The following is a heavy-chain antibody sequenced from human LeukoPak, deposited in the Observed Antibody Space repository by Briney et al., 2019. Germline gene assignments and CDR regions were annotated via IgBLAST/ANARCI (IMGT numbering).Heavy chain of an antibody. D-gene: IGHD3-3*01. CDR1: GFTFSNYW. Sequence: GGSLRLSCAASGFTFSNYWMSWVRQAPGKGLEWVANIKRDGSDNYYVGSVEGRFTISRDNAKNSLYLQMSSLRAEDTAVYYCARVYYDFWSGYYGHGAFDIWGQGTMVTVSS. J-gene: IGHJ3*02. V-gene: IGHV3-7*01. CDR2: IKRDGSDN. CDR3: ARVYYDFWSGYYGHGAFDI.